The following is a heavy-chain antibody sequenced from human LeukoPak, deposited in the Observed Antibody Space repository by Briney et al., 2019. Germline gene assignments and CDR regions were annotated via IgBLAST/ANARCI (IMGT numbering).Heavy chain of an antibody. CDR1: GYSFTSYY. D-gene: IGHD1-26*01. V-gene: IGHV1-46*01. CDR3: ARSSDYYNEADI. CDR2: INPSGGST. Sequence: GASVKVSCKTSGYSFTSYYIHWVRQAPGQGLEWMGIINPSGGSTTYAQKFQGRLTLASDTSTSTVYMELSSLRSEDTAMYYCARSSDYYNEADIWGQGTMVTVSS. J-gene: IGHJ3*02.